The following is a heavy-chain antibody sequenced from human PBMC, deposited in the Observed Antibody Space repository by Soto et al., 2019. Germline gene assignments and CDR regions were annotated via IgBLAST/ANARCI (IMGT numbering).Heavy chain of an antibody. V-gene: IGHV1-69*13. J-gene: IGHJ3*02. D-gene: IGHD3-22*01. CDR1: GGTFSSYA. Sequence: AASVKVSCKASGGTFSSYAISWVRQAPGQGLEWMGGIIPIFGTANYAQKFQGRVTITADESTSTAYMELSSLRSEDTAVYYCAKLYDNDAFDIWGQGTMVTVSS. CDR2: IIPIFGTA. CDR3: AKLYDNDAFDI.